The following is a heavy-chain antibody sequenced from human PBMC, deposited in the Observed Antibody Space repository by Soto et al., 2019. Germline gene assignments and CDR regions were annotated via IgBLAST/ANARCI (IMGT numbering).Heavy chain of an antibody. J-gene: IGHJ4*02. Sequence: EVQLAESGGGLVQPGGSLRLSCAASGFNFRNYWMHWVRQGPGKGLVWVSRINSDGSATGYADSVKGRFAISRDNAKNTLYLQMNSLRAEDTAVYYCARKMYCANGVCPQDYWGQGTLVTVSS. CDR2: INSDGSAT. CDR1: GFNFRNYW. V-gene: IGHV3-74*01. D-gene: IGHD2-8*01. CDR3: ARKMYCANGVCPQDY.